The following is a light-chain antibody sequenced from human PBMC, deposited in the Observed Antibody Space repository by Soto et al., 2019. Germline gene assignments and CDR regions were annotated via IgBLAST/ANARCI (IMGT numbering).Light chain of an antibody. CDR1: SSNIGAGYD. CDR2: GNS. CDR3: QSYDSSLSGGDV. V-gene: IGLV1-40*01. J-gene: IGLJ1*01. Sequence: QSVLTQPPSVSGAPGQRVTISCTGSSSNIGAGYDVHWYQQLPGTAPKLLIYGNSNRPSGVPDRFYGSKSGTSASLAITGLQAEDEADYYCQSYDSSLSGGDVFGTGTKLTVL.